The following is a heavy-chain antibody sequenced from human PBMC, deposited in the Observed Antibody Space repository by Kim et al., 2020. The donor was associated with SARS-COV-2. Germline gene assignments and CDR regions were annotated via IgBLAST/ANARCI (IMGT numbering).Heavy chain of an antibody. Sequence: GGSLRLSCAASGFSFSTYGMHWVRQAPGKGLEWVAVIWKDGINRFYAGSVRGRFTISRDNSKNTLNLQMNGLRADDTAVYFCAREKGPFDGFDLWGQGTVVTVSS. J-gene: IGHJ3*01. CDR2: IWKDGINR. V-gene: IGHV3-33*01. CDR1: GFSFSTYG. CDR3: AREKGPFDGFDL.